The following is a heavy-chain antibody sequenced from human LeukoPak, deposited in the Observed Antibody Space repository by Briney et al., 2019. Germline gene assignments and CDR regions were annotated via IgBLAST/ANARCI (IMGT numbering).Heavy chain of an antibody. CDR2: INPSGGST. J-gene: IGHJ4*02. CDR3: ARGASLGYFDY. V-gene: IGHV1-46*01. Sequence: ASVKVSCKASGYTFTSYGISWVRQAPGQGLEWMGIINPSGGSTSYAQKFQGRVTMTRDTSTSTVYMELSSLRSEDTAVYYCARGASLGYFDYWGQGTLVTVSS. CDR1: GYTFTSYG. D-gene: IGHD3-16*01.